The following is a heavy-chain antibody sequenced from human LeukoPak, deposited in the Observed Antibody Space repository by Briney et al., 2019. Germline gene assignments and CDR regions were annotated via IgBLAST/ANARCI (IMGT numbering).Heavy chain of an antibody. J-gene: IGHJ5*02. CDR3: ATFPYYYDSSGTGLNWFDP. V-gene: IGHV1-24*01. D-gene: IGHD3-22*01. CDR1: GYTLTELS. Sequence: ASVKVSCKVSGYTLTELSMHWVRQAPGKGLEWMGGFDPEDGETIYAQKFQGRVTMTEDTSTDTAYMELSSLRSEDTAVYYCATFPYYYDSSGTGLNWFDPWGQGTLVTVSS. CDR2: FDPEDGET.